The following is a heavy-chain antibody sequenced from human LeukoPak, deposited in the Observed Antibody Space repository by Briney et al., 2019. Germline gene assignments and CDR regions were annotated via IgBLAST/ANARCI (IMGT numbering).Heavy chain of an antibody. CDR3: AKDRGYSGSYPDAFDI. V-gene: IGHV3-30*02. Sequence: PGGSLRLSCAASGFTFSSYGMHWVRQAPGKGLEWVAFIRYDGNNKFYADSVKGRFTISRDNSKNTLYLQMNSLGPEDTAMYFCAKDRGYSGSYPDAFDIWGQGTMVTVSS. J-gene: IGHJ3*02. CDR1: GFTFSSYG. CDR2: IRYDGNNK. D-gene: IGHD1-26*01.